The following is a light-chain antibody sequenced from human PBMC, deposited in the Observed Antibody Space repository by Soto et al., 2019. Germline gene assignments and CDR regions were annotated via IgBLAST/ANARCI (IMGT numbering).Light chain of an antibody. J-gene: IGKJ4*01. CDR1: QSISSY. CDR2: AAS. CDR3: QQSYSTAQA. V-gene: IGKV1-39*01. Sequence: DIQMTQSPSSLSASVGDRVTITCRASQSISSYLNWYQQKPGKAPKLLIYAASSLQSGVPSRFSGSGSSADFTVTISSLQPEDFATDYYQQSYSTAQAFGRGTEVEIK.